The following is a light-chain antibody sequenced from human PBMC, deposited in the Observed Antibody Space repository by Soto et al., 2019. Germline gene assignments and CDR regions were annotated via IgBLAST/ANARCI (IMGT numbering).Light chain of an antibody. J-gene: IGKJ4*01. V-gene: IGKV1-9*01. CDR2: GAS. Sequence: IHLTDAPSSLSASVLYRVTITFLSSQDISISLAWYQQKAGKAPKLLIYGASILQSGVPSGFSGSGSGTEFTLTISSLQPDDFATYYCQQYNSYSPLTFGGGTKVDIK. CDR3: QQYNSYSPLT. CDR1: QDISIS.